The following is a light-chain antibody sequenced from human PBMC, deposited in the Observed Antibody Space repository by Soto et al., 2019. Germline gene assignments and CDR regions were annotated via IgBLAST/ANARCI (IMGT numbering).Light chain of an antibody. Sequence: EILWTQSSGTRSLSPGESATLFCRASQGVDIYLTRYQLKPGQAPRLLIYGASSRAIGIPDRFSGSGSGTDFTLTISRLDTEDLAVYVCQQYGSSPRTVGQGTKGEIK. CDR3: QQYGSSPRT. V-gene: IGKV3-20*01. CDR1: QGVDIY. J-gene: IGKJ1*01. CDR2: GAS.